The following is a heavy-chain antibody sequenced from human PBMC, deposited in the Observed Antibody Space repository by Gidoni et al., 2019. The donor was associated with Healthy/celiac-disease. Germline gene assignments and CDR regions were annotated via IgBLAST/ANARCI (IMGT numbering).Heavy chain of an antibody. Sequence: EVQLVESGGGLVKPGGSLRLSCAASGFTFSSYSINWVRQAPGKGLEWVSSISSSSSYIYYADSVKGRFTISRDNAKNSLYLQMNSLRAEDTAVDYCARARGVYYYDSSASDAFDIWGQGTMVTVSS. CDR3: ARARGVYYYDSSASDAFDI. V-gene: IGHV3-21*01. J-gene: IGHJ3*02. CDR1: GFTFSSYS. CDR2: ISSSSSYI. D-gene: IGHD3-22*01.